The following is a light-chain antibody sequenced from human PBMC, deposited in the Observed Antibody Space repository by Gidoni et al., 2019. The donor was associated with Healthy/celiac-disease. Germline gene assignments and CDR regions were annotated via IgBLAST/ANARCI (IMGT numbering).Light chain of an antibody. V-gene: IGLV2-14*01. CDR2: EVS. CDR3: SSYASGSTPVV. CDR1: SSDVGGYNY. Sequence: QSALTQPASVSGSPGQSITIPCTGTSSDVGGYNYVSWYQQHPGKAPKLMIYEVSNRPSGVSNRFSGSKSGNTASLTISGLQAEDEADYYCSSYASGSTPVVFGGGTKLTVL. J-gene: IGLJ2*01.